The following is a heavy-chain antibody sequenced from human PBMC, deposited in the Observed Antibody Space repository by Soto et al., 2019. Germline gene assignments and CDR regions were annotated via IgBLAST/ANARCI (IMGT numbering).Heavy chain of an antibody. CDR2: ISAYNGNT. CDR1: GYTFTSYG. CDR3: ARVPDGYSYGLNWFDP. J-gene: IGHJ5*02. D-gene: IGHD5-18*01. V-gene: IGHV1-18*01. Sequence: QVQLVQSGAEVKKPGASVKVSCKASGYTFTSYGISWVRQAPGQGLEWMGWISAYNGNTNYAQKLQGRVTMTTDTSTSTAYMELRSLRSDDTAVYFCARVPDGYSYGLNWFDPWGQGTLVTVSS.